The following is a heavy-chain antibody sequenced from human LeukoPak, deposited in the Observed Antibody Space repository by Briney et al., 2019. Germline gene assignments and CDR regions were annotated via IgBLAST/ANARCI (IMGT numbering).Heavy chain of an antibody. CDR3: ARDPYYDFWSGYYYYYYGMDV. CDR2: INHSGGT. CDR1: GGSFSGYY. D-gene: IGHD3-3*01. Sequence: SETLSLTCAVYGGSFSGYYWSWIRQPPGKGLEWIGEINHSGGTNYNPSLKSRVTISVDTSKNQFSLKLSAVTAADTAVYYCARDPYYDFWSGYYYYYYGMDVWGQGTTVTVSS. V-gene: IGHV4-34*01. J-gene: IGHJ6*02.